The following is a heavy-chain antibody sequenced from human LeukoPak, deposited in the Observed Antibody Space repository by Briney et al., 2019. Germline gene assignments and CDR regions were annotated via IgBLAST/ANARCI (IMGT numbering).Heavy chain of an antibody. CDR1: GFTFRSYW. V-gene: IGHV3-7*01. CDR2: IKQDGSEK. Sequence: GGSLRLSCAASGFTFRSYWMSWVRQAPGKGLEWVANIKQDGSEKYYVDSVKGRFTISRDNAKNSLYLQMNSLRAEDTAVYYCARGYGEDAFDIWGQGTMVTVSS. CDR3: ARGYGEDAFDI. J-gene: IGHJ3*02. D-gene: IGHD4-17*01.